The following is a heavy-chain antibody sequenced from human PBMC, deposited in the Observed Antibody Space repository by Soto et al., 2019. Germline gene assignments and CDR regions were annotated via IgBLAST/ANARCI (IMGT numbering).Heavy chain of an antibody. V-gene: IGHV4-59*01. Sequence: PSETLSLTCTVSGGSISSYYWSWIRQPPGKGLEWVGYIYYSGSTKYNPSLKSRVTISVDTSKNQFSLKLSSVTAADTAVYHCATKLTRRAYYYDSSGYYHFDYWGQGTLVTVSS. CDR1: GGSISSYY. D-gene: IGHD3-22*01. J-gene: IGHJ4*02. CDR3: ATKLTRRAYYYDSSGYYHFDY. CDR2: IYYSGST.